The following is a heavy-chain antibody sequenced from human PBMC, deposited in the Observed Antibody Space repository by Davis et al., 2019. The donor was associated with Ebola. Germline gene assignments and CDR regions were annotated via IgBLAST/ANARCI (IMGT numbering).Heavy chain of an antibody. CDR2: ISTRGSSI. V-gene: IGHV3-48*04. J-gene: IGHJ6*04. CDR1: GFTFSSYS. Sequence: GESLKISCAASGFTFSSYSMNWVRQAPGKGLEWVSYISTRGSSIYYADSVKGRFTISRDNGKKLLHLQMNSLRAEDTAVYYCAKSGLSFGVVKYHYGMDVWGKGTTVTVSS. D-gene: IGHD3-3*01. CDR3: AKSGLSFGVVKYHYGMDV.